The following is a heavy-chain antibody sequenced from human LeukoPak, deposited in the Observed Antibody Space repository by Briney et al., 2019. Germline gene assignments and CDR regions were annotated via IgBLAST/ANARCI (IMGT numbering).Heavy chain of an antibody. J-gene: IGHJ4*02. CDR1: GGSFSGYY. Sequence: SETLSLTCAVYGGSFSGYYLSWIRQPPGKGLEWIGEINHSGSTNYNPSLKSRVTISVDTSKNQFSLKLSSVTAADTAVYYCARWRDSLYYFDYWGQGTLVTVSS. V-gene: IGHV4-34*01. CDR3: ARWRDSLYYFDY. CDR2: INHSGST. D-gene: IGHD2-21*01.